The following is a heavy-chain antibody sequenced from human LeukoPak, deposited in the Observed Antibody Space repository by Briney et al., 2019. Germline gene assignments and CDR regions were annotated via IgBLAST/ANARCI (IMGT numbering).Heavy chain of an antibody. Sequence: GGSLRLSCATSGFTFSSYAMSWVRQAPGKGLEWVSAISGSGGSTYYADSVKGRFTISRDNSKNTLYLQMNSLRAEDTAVYYCATHYYGSGSYYDWGQGTLVTVSS. CDR2: ISGSGGST. D-gene: IGHD3-10*01. CDR1: GFTFSSYA. CDR3: ATHYYGSGSYYD. J-gene: IGHJ4*02. V-gene: IGHV3-23*01.